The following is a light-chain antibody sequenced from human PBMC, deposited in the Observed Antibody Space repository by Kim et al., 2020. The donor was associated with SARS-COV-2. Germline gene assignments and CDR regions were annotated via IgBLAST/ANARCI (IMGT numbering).Light chain of an antibody. V-gene: IGKV3-11*01. CDR2: DAS. Sequence: SPGEGGPLSCRASRSISNSLARYQQKPGQPPRLLIYDASTRATDIPARFSGSGSGTDFTLTISSIEPEDFAVYYCQQRYNWPPITFGQGTRLEIK. J-gene: IGKJ5*01. CDR3: QQRYNWPPIT. CDR1: RSISNS.